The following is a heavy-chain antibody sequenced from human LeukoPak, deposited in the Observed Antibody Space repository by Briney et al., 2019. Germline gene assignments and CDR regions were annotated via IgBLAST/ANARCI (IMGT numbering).Heavy chain of an antibody. J-gene: IGHJ4*02. CDR3: ARLSYYYDSSGYYYFDY. Sequence: GGSLRLSCATSGFTFSNAWMNWVRQAPGKGLEWVSVIYSGGSTYYADSVKGRFTIPRDNSKNTLYLQMNSLRAEDTAVYYCARLSYYYDSSGYYYFDYWGQGTLVTVSS. V-gene: IGHV3-53*01. D-gene: IGHD3-22*01. CDR1: GFTFSNAW. CDR2: IYSGGST.